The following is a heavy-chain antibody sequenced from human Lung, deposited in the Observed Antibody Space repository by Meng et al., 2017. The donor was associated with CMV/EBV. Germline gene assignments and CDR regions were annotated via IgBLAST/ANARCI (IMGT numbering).Heavy chain of an antibody. CDR2: TRNKANSYTT. J-gene: IGHJ3*02. Sequence: GESLKISCAASGFTFSDHYMDWVRQAPGKGLEWVGRTRNKANSYTTEYAASVKGRFTISRDDSKNSLYLQMNSLKTEDTAVYYCAREDIVVVPAAIGGAFDIWGQGTMVTVSS. V-gene: IGHV3-72*01. D-gene: IGHD2-2*01. CDR1: GFTFSDHY. CDR3: AREDIVVVPAAIGGAFDI.